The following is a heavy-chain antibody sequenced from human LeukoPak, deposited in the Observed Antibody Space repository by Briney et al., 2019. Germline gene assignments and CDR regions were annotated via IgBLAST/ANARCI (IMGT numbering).Heavy chain of an antibody. Sequence: SVKVSCKASGGTFSSYAISWVRQAPGQGLEWMGGIIPIFGTANYAQKFQGRVTITADESTSTAYMELSSLRSEDTAMYYCARDLRVDTAMILWGQGTLVTVSS. J-gene: IGHJ4*02. D-gene: IGHD5-18*01. CDR3: ARDLRVDTAMIL. V-gene: IGHV1-69*13. CDR2: IIPIFGTA. CDR1: GGTFSSYA.